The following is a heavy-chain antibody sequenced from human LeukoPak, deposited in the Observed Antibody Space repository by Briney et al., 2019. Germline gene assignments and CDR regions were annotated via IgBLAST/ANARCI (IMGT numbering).Heavy chain of an antibody. D-gene: IGHD3-10*01. CDR3: ARLRGSGSYYPRGGNYYFDY. CDR2: INHSGST. J-gene: IGHJ4*02. Sequence: SETLSLTCIVSGFSISSGYYWSWIRQPPGKGLEWIGEINHSGSTNYNPSLKSRVTISVDTSKNQFSLKLSSVTAADTAVYYCARLRGSGSYYPRGGNYYFDYWGQGTLVTVSS. CDR1: GFSISSGYY. V-gene: IGHV4-34*01.